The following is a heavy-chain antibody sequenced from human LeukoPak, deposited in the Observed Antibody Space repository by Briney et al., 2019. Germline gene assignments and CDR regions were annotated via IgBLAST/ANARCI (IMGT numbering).Heavy chain of an antibody. Sequence: SETLSLTCTVSGGSISSYYWSWIRQPPGKGLEWIGYIYYSGSTNYNPSLKSRVTISVDTSKNQFSLKLSSVTAADTAVYYCARDNSIADRGWWFDPWGQGTLVTVSS. D-gene: IGHD4-23*01. CDR3: ARDNSIADRGWWFDP. CDR1: GGSISSYY. V-gene: IGHV4-59*01. J-gene: IGHJ5*02. CDR2: IYYSGST.